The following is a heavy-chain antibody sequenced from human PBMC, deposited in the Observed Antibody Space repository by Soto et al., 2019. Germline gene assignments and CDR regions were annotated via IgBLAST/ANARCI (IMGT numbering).Heavy chain of an antibody. J-gene: IGHJ6*02. CDR1: GFTFGTYG. CDR2: ISYDGSNK. CDR3: AKDRLANPPYFYYYYGMDV. D-gene: IGHD3-3*01. Sequence: PGGSLRLSCAASGFTFGTYGMHWVRQAPGRGLEWVAIISYDGSNKYYADSVKGRFTISRDESKSTLYLQMNSLRAEDTAVYYCAKDRLANPPYFYYYYGMDVWGQGTTVTVSS. V-gene: IGHV3-30*18.